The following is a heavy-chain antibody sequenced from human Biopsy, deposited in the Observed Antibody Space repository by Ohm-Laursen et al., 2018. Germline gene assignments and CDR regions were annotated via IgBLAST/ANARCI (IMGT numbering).Heavy chain of an antibody. CDR3: ARDRGYYSDRTVPGYFDL. CDR1: GDSISSNY. D-gene: IGHD3-22*01. Sequence: TLSLTCTVSGDSISSNYWSWIRQPPGKGLEWIGYVFYTGSTDYNPSLQSRVTISVDTSKNHFSLRLRSVTPADTAIYYCARDRGYYSDRTVPGYFDLWGRGTLVTVPS. CDR2: VFYTGST. J-gene: IGHJ2*01. V-gene: IGHV4-59*01.